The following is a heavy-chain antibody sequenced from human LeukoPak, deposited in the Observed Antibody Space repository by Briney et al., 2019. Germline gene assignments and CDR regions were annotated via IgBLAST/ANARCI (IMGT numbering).Heavy chain of an antibody. D-gene: IGHD3-22*01. CDR2: ISSSGTAT. V-gene: IGHV3-48*03. CDR1: TFTFNTYE. J-gene: IGHJ3*02. Sequence: PGGSLRLSCVGPTFTFNTYEMHWIRQAPGRGLEWVSYISSSGTATDYADSVKGRFTISRDNSKNSLYLQMNSLRVEDTAVYYCAREPRSSGYDFRTFDIWGQGTMLIVSS. CDR3: AREPRSSGYDFRTFDI.